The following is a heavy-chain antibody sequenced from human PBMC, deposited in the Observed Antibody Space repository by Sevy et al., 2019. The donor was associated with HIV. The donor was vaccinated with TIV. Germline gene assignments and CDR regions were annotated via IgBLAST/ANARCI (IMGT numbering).Heavy chain of an antibody. V-gene: IGHV3-15*01. Sequence: GGSLRLSCAASGFTFSHAWMSWVRQAPGKGLEWVGRIKGKTDGETTDYAAPVKGRFTMSRDDSENTLYLQMNSLKTEDTAVYYCATGVVGAVAGTAVVFDSWGQGTLVTVSS. J-gene: IGHJ4*02. CDR3: ATGVVGAVAGTAVVFDS. CDR2: IKGKTDGETT. CDR1: GFTFSHAW. D-gene: IGHD6-19*01.